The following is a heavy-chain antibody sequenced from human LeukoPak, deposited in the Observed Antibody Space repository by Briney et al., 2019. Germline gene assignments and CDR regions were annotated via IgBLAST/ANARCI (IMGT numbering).Heavy chain of an antibody. Sequence: GASVKVSCKASGYTFTVYYIHWVRQAPGQGLEWVGWINPNSGGTNYAQKFQDRVTMTRGPSISTAYMELSRLRSDDTAVYYCARGAPYQLLWYYFDYWGQGTLVTVS. V-gene: IGHV1-2*02. J-gene: IGHJ4*02. CDR2: INPNSGGT. CDR1: GYTFTVYY. D-gene: IGHD2-2*01. CDR3: ARGAPYQLLWYYFDY.